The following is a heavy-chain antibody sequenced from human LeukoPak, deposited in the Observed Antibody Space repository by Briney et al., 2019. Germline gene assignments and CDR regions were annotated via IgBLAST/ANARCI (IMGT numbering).Heavy chain of an antibody. CDR2: ISGDGGVT. CDR3: AKVGYCTNNCFRTHDY. CDR1: GFSFSDSV. V-gene: IGHV3-23*01. Sequence: GGSLRLSCVASGFSFSDSVMSWVRQAPGKGLEGVSAISGDGGVTDYAGSVKGRFTISRDNSNNPVYLQMNSLRAEDTATYYCAKVGYCTNNCFRTHDYWGQGALVTVSS. D-gene: IGHD2-8*01. J-gene: IGHJ4*02.